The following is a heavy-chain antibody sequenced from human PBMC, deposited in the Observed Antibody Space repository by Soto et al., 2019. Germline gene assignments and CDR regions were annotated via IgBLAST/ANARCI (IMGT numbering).Heavy chain of an antibody. D-gene: IGHD3-22*01. Sequence: QVQLQESGPGLVKPSQTLSLTCTVSGGSISSGGYYWSWIRQHPGKGLEWIGYIYYSGSTYYNPSLKSRVTISVDTSKNQFSLKLSSVTAADTAVYYCAREAFAYYYDSSGYVDYWGQGTLVTVSS. CDR2: IYYSGST. CDR1: GGSISSGGYY. V-gene: IGHV4-31*03. CDR3: AREAFAYYYDSSGYVDY. J-gene: IGHJ4*02.